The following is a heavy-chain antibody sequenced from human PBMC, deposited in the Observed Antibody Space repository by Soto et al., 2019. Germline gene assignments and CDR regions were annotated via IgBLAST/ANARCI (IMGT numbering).Heavy chain of an antibody. CDR1: GFTFSKNW. Sequence: EVQLVESGGGLVQPGGSLRLSCAASGFTFSKNWMSWVRQAPGKGLEWVANIKEDGSEKYYVDSVKGRFTNSRDNAKNSLYLHMDSLRAEDTAVYYCTRVPSIPDARVPDYWGQGTLVTVSS. J-gene: IGHJ4*02. CDR3: TRVPSIPDARVPDY. V-gene: IGHV3-7*01. CDR2: IKEDGSEK. D-gene: IGHD2-2*01.